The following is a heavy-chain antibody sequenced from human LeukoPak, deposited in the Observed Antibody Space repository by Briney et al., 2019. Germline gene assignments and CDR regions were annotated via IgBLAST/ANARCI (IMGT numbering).Heavy chain of an antibody. CDR1: GYTFTGYY. D-gene: IGHD3-22*01. V-gene: IGHV1-2*02. J-gene: IGHJ2*01. Sequence: ASVKVSCKASGYTFTGYYMHWVRQAPGQGLEWMGWINPNSGGTNYAQKFQGRVTMTRDTSISTAYMELSRLRSDDTAVYYCARAGVTKWLSGFWYFDLWGRGTLVTVSS. CDR2: INPNSGGT. CDR3: ARAGVTKWLSGFWYFDL.